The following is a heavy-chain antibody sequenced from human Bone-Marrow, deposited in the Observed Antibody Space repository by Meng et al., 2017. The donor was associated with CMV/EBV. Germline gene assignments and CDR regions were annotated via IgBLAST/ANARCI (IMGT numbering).Heavy chain of an antibody. CDR2: IHSGGTST. CDR1: GFTFSRYA. D-gene: IGHD6-19*01. V-gene: IGHV3-23*03. Sequence: SGFTFSRYAITWVRQAPGKGLEWVSVIHSGGTSTYYADSVKGRFTISRDNSKNTLYLQMDSLRAEDTAVYYCAKGQVKQWLDWYFDLWGRGTLVTVSS. CDR3: AKGQVKQWLDWYFDL. J-gene: IGHJ2*01.